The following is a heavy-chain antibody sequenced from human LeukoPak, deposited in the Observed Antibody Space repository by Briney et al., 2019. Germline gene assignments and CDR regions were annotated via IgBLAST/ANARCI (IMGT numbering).Heavy chain of an antibody. CDR1: GGSISIYY. CDR3: ARMSRRLRVVAATRVDYYYYYMDV. J-gene: IGHJ6*03. V-gene: IGHV4-4*07. Sequence: PSETLSLTCTVSGGSISIYYWNWIRQPAGKGLEWIGRIYTSGSTKYNPSLKSRVTISVDTSKNQFSLKLSSVTAADTAVYYCARMSRRLRVVAATRVDYYYYYMDVWGKGTTVTVSS. CDR2: IYTSGST. D-gene: IGHD2-15*01.